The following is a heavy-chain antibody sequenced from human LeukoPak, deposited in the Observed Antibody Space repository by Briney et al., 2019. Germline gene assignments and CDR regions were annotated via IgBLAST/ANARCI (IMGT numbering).Heavy chain of an antibody. V-gene: IGHV3-66*01. CDR2: IYSGGST. J-gene: IGHJ4*02. CDR3: ARKTGDY. Sequence: SGGSLRLSCAASGFTFSSYAMSWVRQAPGKGLEWVSVIYSGGSTYYADSVKGRFTISRDNSKNTLYLQMNSLRAEDTAVYYCARKTGDYWGQGTLVTVSS. CDR1: GFTFSSYA.